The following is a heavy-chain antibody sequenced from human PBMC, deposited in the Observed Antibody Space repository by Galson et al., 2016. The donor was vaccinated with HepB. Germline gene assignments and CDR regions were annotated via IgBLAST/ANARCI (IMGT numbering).Heavy chain of an antibody. CDR2: ISSTSSYI. Sequence: SLRLSCAASGFTFTSYSMFWVRQAPGKGLEWVSSISSTSSYIYYADSVRGRFTISRDNAKNSVYLQMNSLRAEGTAVYFCARSVEGSFDYWGQGILVTVSS. CDR3: ARSVEGSFDY. J-gene: IGHJ4*02. V-gene: IGHV3-21*01. CDR1: GFTFTSYS.